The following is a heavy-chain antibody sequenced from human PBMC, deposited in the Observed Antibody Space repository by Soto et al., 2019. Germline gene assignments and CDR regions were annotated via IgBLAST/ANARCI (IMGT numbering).Heavy chain of an antibody. D-gene: IGHD6-13*01. CDR3: GKDGSSWPYYYYGMDV. Sequence: LXLSCAASGFTFSSYGMHWVRQAPGKGLEWVAVIWYDGSNKYYADSVKGRFTISRDNSKNTLYLQMNSLRAEDTAVYYCGKDGSSWPYYYYGMDVWCQGTTVTVSS. CDR1: GFTFSSYG. CDR2: IWYDGSNK. J-gene: IGHJ6*02. V-gene: IGHV3-33*06.